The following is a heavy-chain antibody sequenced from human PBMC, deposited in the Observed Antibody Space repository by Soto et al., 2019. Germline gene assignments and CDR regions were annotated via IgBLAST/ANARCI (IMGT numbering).Heavy chain of an antibody. CDR1: GFTVSSNY. J-gene: IGHJ4*02. CDR2: IYSGGST. Sequence: GGSLRLSCAASGFTVSSNYMSWVRQAPGKGLEWVSVIYSGGSTYYADSVKGRFTISRDNSKNTLYLQMNSLRAEDTAVYYCARGGGIAAAGTFFDYWGQGTLVTVSS. V-gene: IGHV3-66*01. D-gene: IGHD6-13*01. CDR3: ARGGGIAAAGTFFDY.